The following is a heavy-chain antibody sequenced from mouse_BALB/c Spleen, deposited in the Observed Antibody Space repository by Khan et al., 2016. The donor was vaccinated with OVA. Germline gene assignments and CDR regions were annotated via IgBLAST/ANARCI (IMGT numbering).Heavy chain of an antibody. CDR1: GFSFTSYT. CDR2: ISSGSTYT. Sequence: EVELVESGGGLVRPGGSLKLSCAASGFSFTSYTMSWVRQTPEKRLEWVATISSGSTYTYYPDSVKGRFTISRDNAKHTLHLQMSRLTSEDTAMYYCTRAGNYAHWYCDVWGAGTTVTVSS. CDR3: TRAGNYAHWYCDV. V-gene: IGHV5-6-4*01. J-gene: IGHJ1*01. D-gene: IGHD2-1*01.